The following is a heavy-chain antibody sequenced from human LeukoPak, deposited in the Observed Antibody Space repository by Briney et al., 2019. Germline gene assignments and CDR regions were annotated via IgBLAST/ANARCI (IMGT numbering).Heavy chain of an antibody. Sequence: GRSLRLSCAASGFTFSSYSMHWVRQAPGKGLEGVAVISYDGSNKYYADSVKGRFTISRDNSKNTLYLQMNSLRAEDTAVYYCARARGSYEAFDIWGQGTMVTVSS. CDR2: ISYDGSNK. CDR1: GFTFSSYS. J-gene: IGHJ3*02. D-gene: IGHD1-26*01. V-gene: IGHV3-30*04. CDR3: ARARGSYEAFDI.